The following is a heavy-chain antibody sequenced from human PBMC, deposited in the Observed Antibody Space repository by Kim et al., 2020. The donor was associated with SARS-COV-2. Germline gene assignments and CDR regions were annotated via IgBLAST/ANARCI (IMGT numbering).Heavy chain of an antibody. CDR1: GFTFSSYW. CDR3: ARDGIAAAGDYYYYGMDV. D-gene: IGHD6-13*01. J-gene: IGHJ6*02. Sequence: GGSLRLSCAASGFTFSSYWMSWVRQAPGKGLEWVANIKQDGSEKYYVDSVKGRFTISRDNAKNSLYLQMNSLRAEDRAVYYCARDGIAAAGDYYYYGMDVWGQGTTVTVSS. CDR2: IKQDGSEK. V-gene: IGHV3-7*03.